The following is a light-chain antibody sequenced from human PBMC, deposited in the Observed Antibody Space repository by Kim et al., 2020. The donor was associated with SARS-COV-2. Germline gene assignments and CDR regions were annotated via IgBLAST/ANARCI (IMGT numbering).Light chain of an antibody. V-gene: IGLV3-19*01. CDR3: NSRDSSGNHNWV. Sequence: SSELTQDPAVSVALGQTVRITCQGDSLRSYYASWYQQKPGQAPVLVIYGKNNRPSGIPDRFSGSSSGNTASLTITGAQAEDEADSYCNSRDSSGNHNWVF. J-gene: IGLJ3*02. CDR2: GKN. CDR1: SLRSYY.